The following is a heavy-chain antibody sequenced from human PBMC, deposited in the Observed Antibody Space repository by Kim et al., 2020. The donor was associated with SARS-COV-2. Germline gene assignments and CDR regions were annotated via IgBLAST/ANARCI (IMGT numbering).Heavy chain of an antibody. V-gene: IGHV4-31*03. D-gene: IGHD3-10*01. J-gene: IGHJ5*02. CDR3: ARDRHSSNKRITMVRGVISGFDP. CDR2: IYYSGST. CDR1: GGSISSGGYY. Sequence: SETLSPTCTVSGGSISSGGYYWSWIRQHPGKGLEWIGYIYYSGSTYYNPSLKSRVTISVDTSKNQFSLKLSSVTAADTAVYYCARDRHSSNKRITMVRGVISGFDPWGQGTLVTVSS.